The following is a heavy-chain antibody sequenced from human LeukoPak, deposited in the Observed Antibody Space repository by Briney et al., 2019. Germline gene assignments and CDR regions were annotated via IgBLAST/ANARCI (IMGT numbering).Heavy chain of an antibody. D-gene: IGHD6-19*01. CDR2: IYYSGST. Sequence: SETLSLTCTVSGGSISSYYWSWIRQPPGKGLEWIGYIYYSGSTNYNPSLKSRVTISVDTSKNQFSLKLSSVTAADTAVYYCATIEGGAGTDWGQGTLVTVSS. J-gene: IGHJ4*02. CDR1: GGSISSYY. CDR3: ATIEGGAGTD. V-gene: IGHV4-59*08.